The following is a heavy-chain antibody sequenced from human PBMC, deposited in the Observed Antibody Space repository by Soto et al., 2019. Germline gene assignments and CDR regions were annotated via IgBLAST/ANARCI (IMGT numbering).Heavy chain of an antibody. J-gene: IGHJ4*02. D-gene: IGHD6-13*01. CDR2: ISAYNGNT. V-gene: IGHV1-18*01. Sequence: QVQLVQSGAEVKKPGASVKVSCKASGYTFTSYGISWVRQAPGQGLEWMGWISAYNGNTNYAQKLQGRVTMTTDTATSTAYMELRSLRSDDTAVYSCARDPPTIASAGREDYWGQGTLVTVSS. CDR1: GYTFTSYG. CDR3: ARDPPTIASAGREDY.